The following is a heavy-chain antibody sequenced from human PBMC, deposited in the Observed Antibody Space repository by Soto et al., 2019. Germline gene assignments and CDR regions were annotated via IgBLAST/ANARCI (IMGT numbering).Heavy chain of an antibody. CDR2: ISAYNGNT. D-gene: IGHD3-22*01. Sequence: GASVKVSCKASGYTFTSYGISWVRQAPGQGLEWMGWISAYNGNTNYAQKLQGRVTMTTDTSTSTAYMELRSLRSDDTAVYYCARVAPYYYDSSGYWTTGRFDPLGQGTLVTVSS. J-gene: IGHJ5*02. CDR3: ARVAPYYYDSSGYWTTGRFDP. CDR1: GYTFTSYG. V-gene: IGHV1-18*01.